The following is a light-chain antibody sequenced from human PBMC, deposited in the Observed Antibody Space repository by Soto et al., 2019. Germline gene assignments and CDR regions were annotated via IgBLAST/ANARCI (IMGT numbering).Light chain of an antibody. Sequence: EIVMTKSPATLSVSPGERATLSCRASQSVSSSYLAWYQQKPGQAPRLLIYGASSRATGIPDRFSGSGPGTDFTLTISRLEPEDFAVYYCQQYGSSLTWTFGQGTKVDIK. CDR3: QQYGSSLTWT. V-gene: IGKV3-20*01. CDR1: QSVSSSY. J-gene: IGKJ1*01. CDR2: GAS.